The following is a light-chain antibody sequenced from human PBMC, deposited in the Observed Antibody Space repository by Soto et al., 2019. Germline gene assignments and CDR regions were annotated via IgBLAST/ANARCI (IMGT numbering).Light chain of an antibody. CDR1: QSLLHSNGYNY. J-gene: IGKJ2*02. CDR2: LGS. Sequence: DIVMTQSPLSLPVTPGEPASISCRSSQSLLHSNGYNYLDWYLQKPGQSPQLLIYLGSNRASGVPDRFSGRGSGTDFTLKISRVEAEDVGVYYCMQALQTPGWTFGQGTKLEIK. V-gene: IGKV2-28*01. CDR3: MQALQTPGWT.